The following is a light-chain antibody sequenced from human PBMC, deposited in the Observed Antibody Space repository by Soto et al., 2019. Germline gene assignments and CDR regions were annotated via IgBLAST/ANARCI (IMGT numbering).Light chain of an antibody. J-gene: IGKJ1*01. Sequence: PGERATLSCRASQSASSDYFAWYQQKRGQAPRLLIYGASIRATGIPDRFSGRGSGTEFTLTISSLQSEDFAVYYCQQRNNWPWTFGQGTKVDIK. V-gene: IGKV3D-20*02. CDR3: QQRNNWPWT. CDR2: GAS. CDR1: QSASSDY.